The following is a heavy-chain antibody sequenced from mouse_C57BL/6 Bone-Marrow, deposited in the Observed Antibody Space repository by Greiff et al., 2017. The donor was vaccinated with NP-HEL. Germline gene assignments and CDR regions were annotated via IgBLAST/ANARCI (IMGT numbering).Heavy chain of an antibody. V-gene: IGHV14-4*01. CDR2: IDPENGDT. Sequence: VQLQQFGAELVRPGASVKLSCTASGFNIKDDYMHWVKQRPEQGLEWIGWIDPENGDTEYASKFQGKATITADTSSNTAYLQLSSLTSEDTAVYYCTHYAMDYWGQGTSVTVSS. CDR3: THYAMDY. CDR1: GFNIKDDY. J-gene: IGHJ4*01.